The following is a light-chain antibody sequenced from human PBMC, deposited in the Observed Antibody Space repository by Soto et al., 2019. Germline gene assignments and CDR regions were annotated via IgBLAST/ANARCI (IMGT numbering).Light chain of an antibody. CDR2: DAS. Sequence: EILMTQSPATLSVSPGEGATLSCRASQTISSSLAWYQQKPGQAPRLLIYDASALPTDIPTRFSGSGYGTEFTLTISSLQSEDFAFYFCQQYKIWPPAFGQGTKVEMK. CDR1: QTISSS. J-gene: IGKJ1*01. V-gene: IGKV3-15*01. CDR3: QQYKIWPPA.